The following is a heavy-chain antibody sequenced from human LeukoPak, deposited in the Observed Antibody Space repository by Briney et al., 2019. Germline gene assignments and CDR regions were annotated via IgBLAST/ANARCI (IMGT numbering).Heavy chain of an antibody. Sequence: PSETLSLTCTVSGGSISSGGYYWSWIRQHPGKGLEWIGYIYYSGSTYYNPSLKSRVTISVDTSKNQFSLKLSSVTAADTAVYYCARYPYSYGYFDYWDQGTLVTVSS. CDR2: IYYSGST. D-gene: IGHD5-18*01. J-gene: IGHJ4*02. CDR1: GGSISSGGYY. V-gene: IGHV4-31*03. CDR3: ARYPYSYGYFDY.